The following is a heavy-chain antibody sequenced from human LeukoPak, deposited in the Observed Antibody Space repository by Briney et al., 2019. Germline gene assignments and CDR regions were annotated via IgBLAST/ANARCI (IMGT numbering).Heavy chain of an antibody. CDR2: IRSKAYGGTT. J-gene: IGHJ4*02. V-gene: IGHV3-49*03. Sequence: GGSLRLSCTASGFTFGDYAMSWFRQAPGKGLEWVGLIRSKAYGGTTEYAASVKGRFTISRDDSKSIAYLQMNSLKTEDTAVYYCTSEKTYDSSGYYIGYWGQGTLVTVSS. CDR1: GFTFGDYA. D-gene: IGHD3-22*01. CDR3: TSEKTYDSSGYYIGY.